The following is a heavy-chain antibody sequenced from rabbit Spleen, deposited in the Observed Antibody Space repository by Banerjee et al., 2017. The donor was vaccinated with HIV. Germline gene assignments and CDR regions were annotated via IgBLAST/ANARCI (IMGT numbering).Heavy chain of an antibody. CDR2: IDPVFGTT. CDR1: GFSFSDRDV. Sequence: EQLEESGGGLVKPEGSLTLTCKASGFSFSDRDVMCWVRQAPGKGLEWIGYIDPVFGTTYYASWAKGRFTISKASSTTVTLQMTSLTVADMATYFCARDAGSGPYIDGYFDLWGQGTLVTVS. D-gene: IGHD8-1*01. CDR3: ARDAGSGPYIDGYFDL. V-gene: IGHV1S45*01. J-gene: IGHJ4*01.